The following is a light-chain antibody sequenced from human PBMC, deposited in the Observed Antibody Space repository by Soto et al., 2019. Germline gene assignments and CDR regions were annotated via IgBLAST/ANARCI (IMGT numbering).Light chain of an antibody. J-gene: IGLJ2*01. CDR2: EVS. CDR3: SSYAGSSNVV. CDR1: SSDVGGYNY. V-gene: IGLV2-8*01. Sequence: QSALTQPPSASGSPGHSVTISCTGTSSDVGGYNYVSWYQQHPGKAPKLMIYEVSKRPSGVPDRFSGSKSGNTASLTVSGLQAEDEADYYCSSYAGSSNVVFGGGTKLTVL.